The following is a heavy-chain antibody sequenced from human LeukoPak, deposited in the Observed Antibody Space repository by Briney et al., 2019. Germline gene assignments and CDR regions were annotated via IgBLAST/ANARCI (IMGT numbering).Heavy chain of an antibody. Sequence: GGSLRLSCAASGFTFSSYAMHWVRQAPGKGLEYVSAISSNGGSTYYANSVKGRFTISRDNSKNTLYLQMGSLRAEDMAVYYCARGGSSGEYYFDYWGQGTLVTVSS. D-gene: IGHD3-10*01. CDR1: GFTFSSYA. CDR3: ARGGSSGEYYFDY. V-gene: IGHV3-64*01. CDR2: ISSNGGST. J-gene: IGHJ4*02.